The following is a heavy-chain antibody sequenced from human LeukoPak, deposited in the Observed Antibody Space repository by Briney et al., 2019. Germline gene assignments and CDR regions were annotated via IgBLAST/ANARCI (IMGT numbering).Heavy chain of an antibody. Sequence: GESLKISCKGSGYSFTSYWIGWVRQMPGKGLEWMGIIYPGDSDTRYSPSFQGQVTISADKSIGTAYLQWSSLKASDTAMYYCARQEDKWLGPGGGVYWGQGTLVTVSS. J-gene: IGHJ4*02. CDR2: IYPGDSDT. D-gene: IGHD6-19*01. CDR3: ARQEDKWLGPGGGVY. V-gene: IGHV5-51*01. CDR1: GYSFTSYW.